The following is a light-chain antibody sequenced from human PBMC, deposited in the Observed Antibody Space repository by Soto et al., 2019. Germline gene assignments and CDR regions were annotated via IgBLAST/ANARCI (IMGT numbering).Light chain of an antibody. V-gene: IGKV3-20*01. Sequence: EFVLTQSPGTLSLSLGQRAPLSSRASQTIRNNYLAWYQQKPGQAPRLLIYDASSRATGIPDRFRGSGSGTEFTLTISSLQSEDFALYYCQQYNNWPRLTFGGGTKVDIK. CDR2: DAS. J-gene: IGKJ4*01. CDR3: QQYNNWPRLT. CDR1: QTIRNNY.